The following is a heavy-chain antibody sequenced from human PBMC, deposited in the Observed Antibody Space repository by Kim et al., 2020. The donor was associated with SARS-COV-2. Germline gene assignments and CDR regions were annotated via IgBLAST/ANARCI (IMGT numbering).Heavy chain of an antibody. CDR3: ARDLGQRWLQSGYYFDY. V-gene: IGHV1-3*01. J-gene: IGHJ4*02. Sequence: FQGRVTITRDTSASTAYMELSSLRSEDTAVYYCARDLGQRWLQSGYYFDYWGQGTLVTVSS. D-gene: IGHD5-12*01.